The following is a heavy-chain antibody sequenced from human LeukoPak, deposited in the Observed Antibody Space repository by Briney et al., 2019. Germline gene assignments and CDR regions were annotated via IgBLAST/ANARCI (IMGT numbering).Heavy chain of an antibody. D-gene: IGHD1-1*01. J-gene: IGHJ3*02. CDR1: GGSFSGYY. CDR2: INHSGST. V-gene: IGHV4-34*01. Sequence: SETLSLTCAVYGGSFSGYYWSWIRQPPGKGLEWIGEINHSGSTNYNPSLKSRVTISVDTSKNQFSLNLTSVTAADTAVYYCARFGSSTWYRGAFDIWGQGTMVTVAS. CDR3: ARFGSSTWYRGAFDI.